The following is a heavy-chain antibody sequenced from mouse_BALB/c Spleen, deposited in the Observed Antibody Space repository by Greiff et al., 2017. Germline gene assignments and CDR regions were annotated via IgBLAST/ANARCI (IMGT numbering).Heavy chain of an antibody. CDR1: GFNIKDTY. D-gene: IGHD2-2*01. J-gene: IGHJ4*01. V-gene: IGHV14-3*02. CDR3: APHLLWLQYDAMDY. Sequence: VQLQQSGAELVKPGASVKLSCTASGFNIKDTYMHWVKQRPEQGLEWIGRIDPANGNTKYDPKFQGKATITADTSSNTAYLQLSSLTSEDTAVYYCAPHLLWLQYDAMDYWGQGTSVTVSS. CDR2: IDPANGNT.